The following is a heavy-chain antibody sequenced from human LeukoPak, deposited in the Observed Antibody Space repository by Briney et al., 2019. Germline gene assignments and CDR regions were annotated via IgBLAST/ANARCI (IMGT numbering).Heavy chain of an antibody. CDR1: GGSFSGYY. V-gene: IGHV4-34*01. CDR3: ARGGGSGWYLDY. D-gene: IGHD6-19*01. Sequence: SETLSLTCAVYGGSFSGYYWSWIRQPPGKGLEWIGEINHSGSTSYNPSLKSRVTISVDTSKNQISLKLSSVTAADTAVYYCARGGGSGWYLDYWGQGTLVTVSS. CDR2: INHSGST. J-gene: IGHJ4*02.